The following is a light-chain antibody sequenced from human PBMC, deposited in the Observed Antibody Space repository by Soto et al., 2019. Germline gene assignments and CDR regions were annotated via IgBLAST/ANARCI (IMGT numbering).Light chain of an antibody. CDR3: QQYGSSPRT. CDR1: QSVSSSY. J-gene: IGKJ1*01. Sequence: EIVMTQSPATLSVSPGERATLPCRASQSVSSSYLAWYQQKPGQAPRLLIYGASSRATGIPDRFSGSGSGTDFTLTISRLEPEDFAVYYCQQYGSSPRTFGQGSK. CDR2: GAS. V-gene: IGKV3-20*01.